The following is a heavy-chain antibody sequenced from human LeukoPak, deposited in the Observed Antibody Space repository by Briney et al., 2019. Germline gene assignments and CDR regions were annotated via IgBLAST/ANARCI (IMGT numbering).Heavy chain of an antibody. J-gene: IGHJ4*02. D-gene: IGHD6-19*01. V-gene: IGHV3-33*01. CDR2: IWYDGSYK. CDR3: ARDRGIAVAGLDY. Sequence: GRSLRLSCTASGFTFSSYDMHWVRQAPAKGLQWMAVIWYDGSYKYYADSVKGRFTISRDNSKNTLYLQMNSLRAEDTAVYYCARDRGIAVAGLDYWGQGTLVTVSS. CDR1: GFTFSSYD.